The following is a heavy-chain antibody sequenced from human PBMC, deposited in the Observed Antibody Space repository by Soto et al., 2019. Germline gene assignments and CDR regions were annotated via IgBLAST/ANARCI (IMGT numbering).Heavy chain of an antibody. V-gene: IGHV1-69*01. CDR1: GGTFSTYA. CDR3: AKKRGYSNGFENWFDP. Sequence: QVQLVQSGAEVKKPGSSVKVSCKAFGGTFSTYAISWVRQAPGQGLEWMGGIIPIFGTTNYAQKFQGRVASTADESTSTAYMELSSLRSEDTALYYCAKKRGYSNGFENWFDPWGQGTLVTVSS. J-gene: IGHJ5*02. D-gene: IGHD5-18*01. CDR2: IIPIFGTT.